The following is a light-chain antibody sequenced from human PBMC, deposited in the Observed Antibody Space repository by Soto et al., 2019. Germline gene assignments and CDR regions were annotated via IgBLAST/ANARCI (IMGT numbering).Light chain of an antibody. Sequence: QSLLTQSPSASGTPGQRVTISCSGGSSNIGSNTLNWYQHVPGTAPRVIIYNNNQRPSGVADRFSGSKSGTSASLAISGLQSADEADYYCAAWDDSLNGWVFGGGTKLTVL. CDR2: NNN. J-gene: IGLJ3*02. V-gene: IGLV1-44*01. CDR1: SSNIGSNT. CDR3: AAWDDSLNGWV.